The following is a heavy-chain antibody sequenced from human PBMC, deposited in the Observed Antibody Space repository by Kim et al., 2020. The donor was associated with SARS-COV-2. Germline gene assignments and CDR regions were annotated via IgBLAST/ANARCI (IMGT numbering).Heavy chain of an antibody. J-gene: IGHJ4*02. D-gene: IGHD2-21*01. CDR3: ARDLGGWRGDS. Sequence: THYTPSRKSRVTISVDKSKNQFSLRLSSVTAADTAVYYCARDLGGWRGDSWGQGTLVTVSS. CDR2: T. V-gene: IGHV4-4*02.